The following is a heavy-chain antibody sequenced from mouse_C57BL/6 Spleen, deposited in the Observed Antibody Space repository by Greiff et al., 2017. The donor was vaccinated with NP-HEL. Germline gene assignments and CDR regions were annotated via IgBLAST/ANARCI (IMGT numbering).Heavy chain of an antibody. CDR1: GYTFTDYN. Sequence: VQLQQSGPELVKPGASVKMSCKASGYTFTDYNMHWVKQSHGKSLEWIGYINPNNGGTSYNQKFKGKATLTVNKSSSTAYMELRSLTSEDSAVYYCARGPLDGYYYAMDYWGQGTSVTVSS. CDR3: ARGPLDGYYYAMDY. J-gene: IGHJ4*01. V-gene: IGHV1-22*01. CDR2: INPNNGGT.